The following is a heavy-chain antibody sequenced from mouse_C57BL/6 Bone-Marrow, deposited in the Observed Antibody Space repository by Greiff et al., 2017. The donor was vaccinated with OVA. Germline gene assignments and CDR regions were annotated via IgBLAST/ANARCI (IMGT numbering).Heavy chain of an antibody. Sequence: EVQLQESEGGLVQPGSSMKLSCTASGFTFSDYYMAWVRQVPEKGLEWVANINYDGSSTYYLDSLKSRFIISRDNAKNILYLQMSSLKSEDTATYYCARGYDGYYGLPWFAYWGQGTLVTVSA. V-gene: IGHV5-16*01. CDR2: INYDGSST. D-gene: IGHD2-3*01. CDR1: GFTFSDYY. J-gene: IGHJ3*01. CDR3: ARGYDGYYGLPWFAY.